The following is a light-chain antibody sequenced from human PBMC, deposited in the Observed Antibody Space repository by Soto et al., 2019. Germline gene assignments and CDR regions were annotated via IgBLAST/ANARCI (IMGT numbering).Light chain of an antibody. V-gene: IGKV3-20*01. J-gene: IGKJ4*01. CDR1: QSVSSSY. CDR2: GAS. CDR3: QQYGSSSLT. Sequence: EIVLTQSPGTLSLSPGERATLSCRASQSVSSSYLAWYQQKPGQAPRLPIYGASRRATGIPDRFSGSGSGTDFTLTISTPEPEDSAVYYWQQYGSSSLTFGGGTKAETK.